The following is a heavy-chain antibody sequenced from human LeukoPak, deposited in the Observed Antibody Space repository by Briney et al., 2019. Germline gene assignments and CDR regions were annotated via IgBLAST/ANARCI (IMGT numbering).Heavy chain of an antibody. D-gene: IGHD5-18*01. CDR2: IYSSGST. Sequence: SETLSLTCTVSGGSINSYTNYSWGWVRQPPGKGLEWIGGIYSSGSTYYSPSLKSRVTISVDTSKNQFSLKLSSVTAADTAVYYCARSRGYSYAHDYWGQGTLVTVSS. J-gene: IGHJ4*01. CDR1: GGSINSYTNYS. CDR3: ARSRGYSYAHDY. V-gene: IGHV4-39*01.